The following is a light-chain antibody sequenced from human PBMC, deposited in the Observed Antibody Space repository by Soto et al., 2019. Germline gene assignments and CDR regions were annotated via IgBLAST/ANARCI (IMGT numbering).Light chain of an antibody. CDR3: QQYNTYS. CDR2: DAS. CDR1: QGISSY. Sequence: DIQLTQSPSFLSASVGDRVTITCRASQGISSYLAWYQQKPGKAPKLLIYDASSLEIGVPSRFSGSGSRTEFSLTISSLQPDDFATYYCQQYNTYSFGQGTKV. V-gene: IGKV1-9*01. J-gene: IGKJ1*01.